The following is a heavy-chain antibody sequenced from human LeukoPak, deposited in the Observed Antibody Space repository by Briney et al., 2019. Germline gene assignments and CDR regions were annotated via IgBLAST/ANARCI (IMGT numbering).Heavy chain of an antibody. V-gene: IGHV3-33*06. CDR3: AKSSVEMATITWFDY. J-gene: IGHJ4*02. D-gene: IGHD5-24*01. CDR1: GFTFSSYG. Sequence: GGSLRLSCAASGFTFSSYGMHWVRQAPGKGLEGVAVIWYDGSNKYYADSVKGRFTISRDNSKNTLYLQMNSLRAEDTAVYYCAKSSVEMATITWFDYWGQGTLVTVSS. CDR2: IWYDGSNK.